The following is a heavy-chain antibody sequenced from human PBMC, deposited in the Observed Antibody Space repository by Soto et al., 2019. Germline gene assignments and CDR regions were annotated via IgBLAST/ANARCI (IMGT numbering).Heavy chain of an antibody. CDR3: ARGGRGYDYFDY. CDR2: ISSSRSPI. D-gene: IGHD5-12*01. J-gene: IGHJ4*02. Sequence: GGSLSLCCTASGFIFSYDAMNWVRQAPGKGLEWVSYISSSRSPIYYADSVKGRFTISRDSAKNSLYLQMNSLRDEDTAVYYCARGGRGYDYFDYWGQGILVTVSS. CDR1: GFIFSYDA. V-gene: IGHV3-48*02.